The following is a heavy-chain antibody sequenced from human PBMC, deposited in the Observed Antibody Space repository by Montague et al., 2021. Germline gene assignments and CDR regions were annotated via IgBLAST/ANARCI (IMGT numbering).Heavy chain of an antibody. J-gene: IGHJ4*02. CDR1: GDSVSNNHAA. D-gene: IGHD3-10*01. V-gene: IGHV6-1*01. CDR2: TYYRSTWYT. CDR3: AREGVGDLLFSFDS. Sequence: CAISGDSVSNNHAAWNWIRESPSRGLEWLGRTYYRSTWYTDYAVSVKGRIAINPDTSKNQFSLQLNSVTPEDMAAYYCAREGVGDLLFSFDSWGQGTLVTVSS.